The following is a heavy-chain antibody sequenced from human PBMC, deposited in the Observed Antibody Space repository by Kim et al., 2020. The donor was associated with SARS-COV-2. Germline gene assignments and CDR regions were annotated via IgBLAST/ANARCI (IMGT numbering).Heavy chain of an antibody. CDR3: ARVRGGQWLETYYFDY. CDR2: IYSGGST. V-gene: IGHV3-66*01. J-gene: IGHJ4*02. D-gene: IGHD6-19*01. CDR1: GFTVSSNY. Sequence: GGSLRLSCAASGFTVSSNYMSWVRQAPGKGLEWVSVIYSGGSTYYADSVKGRFTISRDNSKNTLYLQMNSLRAEDTAVYYCARVRGGQWLETYYFDYWGQGTLVTVSS.